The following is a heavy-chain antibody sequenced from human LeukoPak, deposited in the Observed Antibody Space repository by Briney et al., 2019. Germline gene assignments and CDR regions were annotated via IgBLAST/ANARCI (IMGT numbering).Heavy chain of an antibody. CDR1: GFTFSSYG. V-gene: IGHV3-33*06. J-gene: IGHJ4*02. Sequence: PGGSLRLSCAASGFTFSSYGMHWVRQAPGKGLEWVAVIWYDGSNKYYADSVKGRFTISRDNSKNTLYLQMNSLRAEDTAAYYCAKYGSGSYPYYFDYWGQGTLVTVSS. CDR3: AKYGSGSYPYYFDY. D-gene: IGHD3-10*01. CDR2: IWYDGSNK.